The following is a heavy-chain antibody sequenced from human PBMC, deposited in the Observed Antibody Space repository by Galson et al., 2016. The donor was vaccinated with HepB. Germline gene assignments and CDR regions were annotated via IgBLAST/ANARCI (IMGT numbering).Heavy chain of an antibody. Sequence: SVKVSCKASGYTFTSYDISWVRQAPGQGLEWMGGISGYNGNTNYAQHLQGRVTMTTDTSMSTAYMELRSLRSDDTAVSFCARGDCGGDCFVAAYYYYGLGVWGQGTTVTVSS. V-gene: IGHV1-18*04. CDR3: ARGDCGGDCFVAAYYYYGLGV. CDR1: GYTFTSYD. D-gene: IGHD2-21*02. J-gene: IGHJ6*02. CDR2: ISGYNGNT.